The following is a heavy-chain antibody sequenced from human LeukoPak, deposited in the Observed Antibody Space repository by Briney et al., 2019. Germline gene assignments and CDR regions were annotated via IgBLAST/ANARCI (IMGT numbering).Heavy chain of an antibody. V-gene: IGHV1-18*01. CDR2: ISAYNGNT. CDR3: ARNDYSNYPHY. J-gene: IGHJ4*02. CDR1: GYTFTSYG. D-gene: IGHD4-11*01. Sequence: ASVKVSCKASGYTFTSYGISCVRQAPGQGLKWLGWISAYNGNTNYAQKLPGRVTMTTATSTSTAYMELRSLRSDDTAVYYCARNDYSNYPHYWGQGTLVTVSA.